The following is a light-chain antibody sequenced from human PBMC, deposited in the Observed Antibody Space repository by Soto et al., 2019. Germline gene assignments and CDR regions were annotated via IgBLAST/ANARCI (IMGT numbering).Light chain of an antibody. J-gene: IGLJ1*01. CDR1: SSDVGFYNY. V-gene: IGLV2-8*01. CDR3: SSYAGTNNFV. Sequence: QSVLTQPPSASGSPGQSVTISCTGTSSDVGFYNYVSWYQQHPGKAPKLIISEVSQRPSGVPDRFSGSKSGNTASLTVSGLQAEDEADYYCSSYAGTNNFVFVTGTKLTVL. CDR2: EVS.